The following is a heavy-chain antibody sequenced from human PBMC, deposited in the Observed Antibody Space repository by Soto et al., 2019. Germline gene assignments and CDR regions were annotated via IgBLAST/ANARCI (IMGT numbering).Heavy chain of an antibody. D-gene: IGHD3-16*02. CDR2: IIHSGST. V-gene: IGHV4-34*01. Sequence: QVQLQQWGAGLLKPSETLSLTCAVYGGSFSGYYWSWIRQPPGKGLEWIREIIHSGSTKYNPSLNIRVTVSVDTSKNQFSLKLSSVTAAGSAVYYCARGGHRIWGSYRYRYYFDYWGQGTLGT. CDR1: GGSFSGYY. CDR3: ARGGHRIWGSYRYRYYFDY. J-gene: IGHJ4*02.